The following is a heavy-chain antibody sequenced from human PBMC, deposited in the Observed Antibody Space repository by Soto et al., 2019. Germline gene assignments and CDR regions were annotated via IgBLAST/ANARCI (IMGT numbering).Heavy chain of an antibody. J-gene: IGHJ3*02. V-gene: IGHV4-31*03. CDR1: GGSISSGGYY. Sequence: SETLSLTCTVSGGSISSGGYYWSWIRQHPGKGLEWIGYIYYSGSTYYNPSLKSRVTISVDTSKNQFSLKLSSVTAADTAVYYCARVPYYYDSSGYYHDAFDIWGQGTMVTVSS. CDR3: ARVPYYYDSSGYYHDAFDI. CDR2: IYYSGST. D-gene: IGHD3-22*01.